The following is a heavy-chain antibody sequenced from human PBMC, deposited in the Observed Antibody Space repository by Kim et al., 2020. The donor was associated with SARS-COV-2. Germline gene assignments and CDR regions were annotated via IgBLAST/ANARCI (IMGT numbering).Heavy chain of an antibody. V-gene: IGHV3-30*18. J-gene: IGHJ6*02. CDR2: ISYDGSNK. CDR1: GFTFSSYG. Sequence: GGSLRLSCAASGFTFSSYGMHWVRQAPGKGLEWVAVISYDGSNKYYADSVKGRFTISRDNSKNTLYLQMNSLRAEDTAVYYCAKDKRTIFGVGYGMDVWGQGTTVTVSS. CDR3: AKDKRTIFGVGYGMDV. D-gene: IGHD3-3*01.